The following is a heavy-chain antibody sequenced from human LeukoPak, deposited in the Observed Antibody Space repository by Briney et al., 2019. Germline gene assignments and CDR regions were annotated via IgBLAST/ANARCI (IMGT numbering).Heavy chain of an antibody. J-gene: IGHJ6*03. Sequence: PGGSLRLSCAASGFTFSSYSMNWVRQAPGKGLEWVSSISSSSSYIYYADSVEGRFTISRDNAKNSPYLQMNSLRAEDTAVYYCARDGATNYYYYYMDVWGKGTTVTVSS. CDR2: ISSSSSYI. D-gene: IGHD3-16*01. CDR3: ARDGATNYYYYYMDV. V-gene: IGHV3-21*01. CDR1: GFTFSSYS.